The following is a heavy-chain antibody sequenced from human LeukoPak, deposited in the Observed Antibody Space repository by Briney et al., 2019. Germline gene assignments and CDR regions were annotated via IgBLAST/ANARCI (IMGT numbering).Heavy chain of an antibody. CDR2: ITSGSSSI. D-gene: IGHD5-18*01. J-gene: IGHJ4*02. V-gene: IGHV3-21*01. CDR1: GFTFSSYS. Sequence: PGGSLRLSCAASGFTFSSYSINWVRQAPGKGLEWVSSITSGSSSIYYAGSVKGRFTISRDNAKNSLYLQMNSLRAEDTAVYYCARVLPVGGYSSGPTDYWGQGTLVTVSS. CDR3: ARVLPVGGYSSGPTDY.